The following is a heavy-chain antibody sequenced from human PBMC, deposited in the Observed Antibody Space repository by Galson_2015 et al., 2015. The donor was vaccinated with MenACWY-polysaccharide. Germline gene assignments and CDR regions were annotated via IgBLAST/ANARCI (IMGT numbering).Heavy chain of an antibody. CDR2: ISYDGSNK. CDR1: GFTFSSYG. J-gene: IGHJ4*02. D-gene: IGHD3-3*01. V-gene: IGHV3-30*18. CDR3: AKDGNTYYDFWSGYLDY. Sequence: SLRLSCAASGFTFSSYGMHWVRQAPGKGLEWVAVISYDGSNKYYADSVKGRFTISRDNSKNTLYLQMNSLRAEDTAVYYCAKDGNTYYDFWSGYLDYWGQGTLVTVSS.